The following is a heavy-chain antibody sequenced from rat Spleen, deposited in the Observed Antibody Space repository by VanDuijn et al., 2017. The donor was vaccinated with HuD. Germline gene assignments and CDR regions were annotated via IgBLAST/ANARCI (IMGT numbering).Heavy chain of an antibody. CDR2: FSYDGFTT. V-gene: IGHV5-29*01. J-gene: IGHJ2*01. CDR1: GFTFNNYG. CDR3: ARRTHAFDY. Sequence: EVQLVESGGGLVQPGRSLKLSCAASGFTFNNYGMAWVRQAPTKGREWVAAFSYDGFTTYYRVSVRGRFTVSRDNAKSFLQMDSLRSVDTATYYCARRTHAFDYWGQGVMVTVSS.